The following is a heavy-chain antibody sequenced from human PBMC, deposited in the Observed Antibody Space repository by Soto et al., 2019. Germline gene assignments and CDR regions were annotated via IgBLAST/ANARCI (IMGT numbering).Heavy chain of an antibody. CDR1: GFTFSTFW. D-gene: IGHD6-6*01. V-gene: IGHV3-7*03. CDR3: VIPTRSVRGMGV. J-gene: IGHJ6*02. Sequence: GGSLRLACGASGFTFSTFWMSWARQAPGKGLEWVANIKGDGSVTQYVASVEGRFTISRDNAKYSLYLQMNSLRVEDTALYYCVIPTRSVRGMGVWGQGTTVTVSS. CDR2: IKGDGSVT.